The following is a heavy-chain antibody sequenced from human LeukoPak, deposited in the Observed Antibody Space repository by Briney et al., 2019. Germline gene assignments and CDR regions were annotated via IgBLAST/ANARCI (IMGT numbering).Heavy chain of an antibody. Sequence: GGSLRLSCAASGFTFSSYGMHWVRQAPGKGLEWVAVIWYDGSNKYYADSVKGRFTISRDNSKNTLYLQMNSLRAEDTAVYYCARGSWGYPLDYWGQGTLVTVSS. V-gene: IGHV3-33*01. D-gene: IGHD3-10*01. CDR3: ARGSWGYPLDY. CDR2: IWYDGSNK. J-gene: IGHJ4*02. CDR1: GFTFSSYG.